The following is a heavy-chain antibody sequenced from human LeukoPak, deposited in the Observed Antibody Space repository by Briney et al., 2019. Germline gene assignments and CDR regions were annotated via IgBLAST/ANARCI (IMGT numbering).Heavy chain of an antibody. Sequence: GGSLRLSCADSGFTFSSYAMSWVRQAPGKGLEWVSSISGSSTRTYYADSVKGRFTVSRDNPKNTLYLQMNSLRAEDTAVYYCAKQRDYYDSSGYYRGYYFDYRGQGTLVTVSS. CDR2: ISGSSTRT. D-gene: IGHD3-22*01. CDR3: AKQRDYYDSSGYYRGYYFDY. J-gene: IGHJ4*02. V-gene: IGHV3-23*01. CDR1: GFTFSSYA.